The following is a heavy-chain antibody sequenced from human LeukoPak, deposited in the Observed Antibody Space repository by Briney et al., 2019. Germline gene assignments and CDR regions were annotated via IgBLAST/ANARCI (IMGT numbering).Heavy chain of an antibody. CDR3: ARQTNYYDSSGYYSVFDY. CDR2: IYYSGST. CDR1: GGSISSYY. Sequence: PSETLSLTCTVSGGSISSYYWSWIRQPPGKGLEWIGYIYYSGSTNYNPSLKSRVTISVDTSKNQFSLKLNSVTAADTAVYYCARQTNYYDSSGYYSVFDYWGQGTLVTVSS. V-gene: IGHV4-59*01. J-gene: IGHJ4*02. D-gene: IGHD3-22*01.